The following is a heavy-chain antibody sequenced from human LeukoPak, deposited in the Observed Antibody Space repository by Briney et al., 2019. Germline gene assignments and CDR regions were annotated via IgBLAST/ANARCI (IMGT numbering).Heavy chain of an antibody. CDR1: GFTFSNVW. V-gene: IGHV3-15*01. CDR3: ATAGTTGNRPDY. Sequence: GGSLRLSCAASGFTFSNVWMSWVRQVPGKGLEWVGHIKTKTDGETADYAAPLKGRFSISRDDSKNTVYLQLSSLETEDTAVYFCATAGTTGNRPDYWGQGALVTVSS. J-gene: IGHJ4*02. CDR2: IKTKTDGETA. D-gene: IGHD1-1*01.